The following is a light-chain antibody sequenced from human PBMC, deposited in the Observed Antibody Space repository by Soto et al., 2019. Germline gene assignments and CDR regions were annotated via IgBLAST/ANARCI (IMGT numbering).Light chain of an antibody. CDR3: QAWDSSTVVV. Sequence: SYELTQPPSVSVSPGQTASITCSGDKLGDKYACWYQQKPGQSPVLVIYQDRKRPSGIPERFSGSNSGNTATLTISGTQAMDEADYYCQAWDSSTVVVFGGGTKVTVL. CDR1: KLGDKY. CDR2: QDR. V-gene: IGLV3-1*01. J-gene: IGLJ2*01.